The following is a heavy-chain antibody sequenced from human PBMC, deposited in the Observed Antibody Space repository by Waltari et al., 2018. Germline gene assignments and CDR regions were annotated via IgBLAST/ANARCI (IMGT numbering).Heavy chain of an antibody. D-gene: IGHD3-10*01. V-gene: IGHV4-59*01. CDR2: IYYSGST. CDR1: GGSISSYY. CDR3: ARVEVWFRELPFPNYYYYMDV. Sequence: QVQLQESGPGLVKPSETLSLTCTVSGGSISSYYWSWIRQPPGKGLEWIGYIYYSGSTNNNPSLKSRVTISVDTSKNQFSLKLSSVTAADTAVYYCARVEVWFRELPFPNYYYYMDVWGKGTTVTVSS. J-gene: IGHJ6*03.